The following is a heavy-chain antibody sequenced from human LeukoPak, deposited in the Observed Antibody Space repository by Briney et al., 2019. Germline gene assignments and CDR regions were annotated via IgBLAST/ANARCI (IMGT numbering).Heavy chain of an antibody. Sequence: GGSLRLSCAASGFTFSSYSMNWVRQAPGKGLEWVSSISSSSSYINYADSVKGRFTISRDNAKNSLYLQMNSLRVEDTAVYYCARESSGSYEYERRHFDYWGQGTLVTVSS. V-gene: IGHV3-21*01. CDR1: GFTFSSYS. CDR2: ISSSSSYI. CDR3: ARESSGSYEYERRHFDY. D-gene: IGHD1-26*01. J-gene: IGHJ4*02.